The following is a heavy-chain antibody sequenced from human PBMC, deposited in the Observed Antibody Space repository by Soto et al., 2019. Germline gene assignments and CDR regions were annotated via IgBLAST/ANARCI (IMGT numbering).Heavy chain of an antibody. CDR2: IVVGSGNT. J-gene: IGHJ5*02. V-gene: IGHV1-58*01. Sequence: SVKVSCKASGFTFTSSAVQWVRQARGQRLEWIGWIVVGSGNTNYAQKFQERVTITRDMSTSTAYMELSSLRSEDTAVYYCAAEQQQPHPHLGNWFDPWGQGTLVTVSS. D-gene: IGHD6-13*01. CDR3: AAEQQQPHPHLGNWFDP. CDR1: GFTFTSSA.